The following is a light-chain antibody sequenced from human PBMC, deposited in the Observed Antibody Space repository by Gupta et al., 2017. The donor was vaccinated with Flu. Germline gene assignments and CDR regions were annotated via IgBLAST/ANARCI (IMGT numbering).Light chain of an antibody. V-gene: IGKV1-5*03. CDR1: HSVYTS. CDR2: EAS. Sequence: DIQMTQSPSTLSASVGDRVTITCRASHSVYTSLAWYQQKPGKAPKLMISEASRVQSGVPSRFSASAYAKDFALTSTRRQYDDCANYYGLQDRTFWAFGQGTKVSIK. J-gene: IGKJ1*01. CDR3: LQDRTFWA.